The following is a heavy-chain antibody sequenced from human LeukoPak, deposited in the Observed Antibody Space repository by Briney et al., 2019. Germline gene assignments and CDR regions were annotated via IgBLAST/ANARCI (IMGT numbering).Heavy chain of an antibody. Sequence: QSGGSLRLSCAASGFTFSSYGMHWVRQAPGKGLEWVAVISYDGSNKYYADSVKGRFTISRDNSKNTLYLQMNSLRAEDTAVYYCAKDLSTAVAGTSLTDYWGQGTLVTVSS. CDR3: AKDLSTAVAGTSLTDY. V-gene: IGHV3-30*18. CDR2: ISYDGSNK. CDR1: GFTFSSYG. D-gene: IGHD6-19*01. J-gene: IGHJ4*02.